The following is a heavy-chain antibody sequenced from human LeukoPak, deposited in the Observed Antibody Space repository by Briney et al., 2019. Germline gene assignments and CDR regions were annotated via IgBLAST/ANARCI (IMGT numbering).Heavy chain of an antibody. D-gene: IGHD4-23*01. CDR3: ARGRGLGNSGDS. CDR1: GGSFSGYY. V-gene: IGHV4-34*01. Sequence: SETLSLTCAVHGGSFSGYYWTWIRQPPGKGLEWIGEINHSGSPNYNPSLKSRVAISIDTSMNQFSLKLSSVSAADTAVYFCARGRGLGNSGDSWGQGTLVTVSS. J-gene: IGHJ4*02. CDR2: INHSGSP.